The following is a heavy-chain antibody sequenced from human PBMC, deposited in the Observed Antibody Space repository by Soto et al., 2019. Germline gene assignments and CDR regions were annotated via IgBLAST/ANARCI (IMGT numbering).Heavy chain of an antibody. CDR3: VRDRRALATFDGLAA. J-gene: IGHJ5*01. CDR2: INPSSGGT. Sequence: ASVKVSCKVSGYTFTDHYMHWLRQAPGQGPEWMGWINPSSGGTFYAQKFQGRVTMTSDASMAATFLEVTSLTSDDAAVYYCVRDRRALATFDGLAAWGQGTSVTVS. V-gene: IGHV1-2*02. D-gene: IGHD3-9*01. CDR1: GYTFTDHY.